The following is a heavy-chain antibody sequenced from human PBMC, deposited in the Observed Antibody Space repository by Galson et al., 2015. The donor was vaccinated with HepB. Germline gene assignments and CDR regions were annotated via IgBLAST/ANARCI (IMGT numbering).Heavy chain of an antibody. D-gene: IGHD2-2*02. CDR2: ISAYNGNT. CDR3: ASSSPRYCSSTSCYIYYYYGMDV. J-gene: IGHJ6*02. CDR1: GYTFTSYG. Sequence: SVKVSCKASGYTFTSYGISWVRQAPGQGLEWMGWISAYNGNTNYAQKLQGRVTMTTDTSTSTAYMELRSLRSDDTAVYYCASSSPRYCSSTSCYIYYYYGMDVWGQGTTVTVSS. V-gene: IGHV1-18*01.